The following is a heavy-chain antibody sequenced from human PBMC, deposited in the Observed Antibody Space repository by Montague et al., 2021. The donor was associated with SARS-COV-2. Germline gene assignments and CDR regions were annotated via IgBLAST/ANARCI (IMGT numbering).Heavy chain of an antibody. V-gene: IGHV3-30*03. CDR1: GFTFSSYS. D-gene: IGHD5-24*01. J-gene: IGHJ4*02. CDR3: ARESSIDEKGMGLDY. Sequence: SQRLSCAASGFTFSSYSMNWVCQAPGKGLEWATLISYDGSNKYYADSVKGRFTISRDNSKNTLYLQMSSLRAEDTAVYYCARESSIDEKGMGLDYWGQGT. CDR2: ISYDGSNK.